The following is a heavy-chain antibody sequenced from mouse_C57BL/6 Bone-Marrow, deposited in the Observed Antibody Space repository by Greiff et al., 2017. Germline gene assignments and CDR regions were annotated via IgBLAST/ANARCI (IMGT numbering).Heavy chain of an antibody. CDR2: INPYNGGT. J-gene: IGHJ3*01. CDR3: ARDSSGTTWFAY. CDR1: GYTFTDYY. D-gene: IGHD3-2*02. Sequence: EVKLMESGPVLVKPGASVKMSCKASGYTFTDYYMNWVKQSHGKSLEWIGVINPYNGGTSYNQKFKGKATLTVDKSSSTAYMELNSLTSEDSAVYYCARDSSGTTWFAYWGQGTLVTVSA. V-gene: IGHV1-19*01.